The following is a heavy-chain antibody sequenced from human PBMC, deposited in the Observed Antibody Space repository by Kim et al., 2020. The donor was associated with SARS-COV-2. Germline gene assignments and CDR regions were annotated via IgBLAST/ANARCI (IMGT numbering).Heavy chain of an antibody. CDR3: ASDVVVPAAIWVY. CDR1: GGTFSSYA. D-gene: IGHD2-2*01. V-gene: IGHV1-69*13. J-gene: IGHJ4*02. Sequence: SVKVSCKASGGTFSSYAISWVRQAPGQGLEWMGGIIPIFGTANYAQKFQGRVTITADESTSTAYMELSSLRSEDTAVYYCASDVVVPAAIWVYWGQGTLVTVSS. CDR2: IIPIFGTA.